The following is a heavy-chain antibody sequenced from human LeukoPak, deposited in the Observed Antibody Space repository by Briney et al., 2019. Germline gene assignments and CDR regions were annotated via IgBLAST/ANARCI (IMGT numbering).Heavy chain of an antibody. D-gene: IGHD4-17*01. Sequence: WASVKVSCKASGGTFSSYAISWVRQAPGQGLEWMGRIIPILGIANYAQKFQGRVTITADKSTSTAYMELRSLRSEDTAVYYCARNDYGDPYYFDYWGQGTLVTVSS. V-gene: IGHV1-69*04. CDR3: ARNDYGDPYYFDY. CDR2: IIPILGIA. J-gene: IGHJ4*02. CDR1: GGTFSSYA.